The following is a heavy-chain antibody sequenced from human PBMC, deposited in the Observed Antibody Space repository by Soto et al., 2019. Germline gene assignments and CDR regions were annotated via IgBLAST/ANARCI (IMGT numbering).Heavy chain of an antibody. J-gene: IGHJ6*02. CDR1: GGSISSSSYY. CDR2: IYYSGST. Sequence: SETLSLTCTVSGGSISSSSYYWGWIRQPPGKGLEWIGTIYYSGSTYYNPSLKSRVTMSVDTSKNQFSLKLSSVTAADTAVYYCARRDTYYGSGSGYGLDVWGQGTTVTVSS. V-gene: IGHV4-39*01. CDR3: ARRDTYYGSGSGYGLDV. D-gene: IGHD3-10*01.